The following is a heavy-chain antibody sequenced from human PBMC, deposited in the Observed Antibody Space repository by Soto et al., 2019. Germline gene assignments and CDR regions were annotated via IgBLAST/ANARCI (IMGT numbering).Heavy chain of an antibody. CDR1: GFTFSSYS. J-gene: IGHJ4*02. CDR2: ISSSSSTI. Sequence: GGSLRLSCAASGFTFSSYSMNWVRQAPGKGLEWVSYISSSSSTIYYADPVKGRFTISRDNAKNSLYLQMNSLRAEDTAVYYCASAYKYDYIWGSYRHTPGYFDYWGQGTLVTVSS. V-gene: IGHV3-48*01. D-gene: IGHD3-16*02. CDR3: ASAYKYDYIWGSYRHTPGYFDY.